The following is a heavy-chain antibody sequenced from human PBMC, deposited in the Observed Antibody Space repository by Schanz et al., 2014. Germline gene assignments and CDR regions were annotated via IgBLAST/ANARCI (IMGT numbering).Heavy chain of an antibody. CDR1: GFNFKAYA. V-gene: IGHV3-23*01. CDR2: IEFSGGTT. Sequence: EAQLLESGGGLVQPGGSLRLSCAASGFNFKAYAMSWVRQAPGKGLEWVSGIEFSGGTTYYADSVKGRFTISRDNSKNSLYLQMNSLTAEDTAVYYCARDHQWLARYYMDVWGKGTTVTVSS. CDR3: ARDHQWLARYYMDV. J-gene: IGHJ6*03. D-gene: IGHD6-19*01.